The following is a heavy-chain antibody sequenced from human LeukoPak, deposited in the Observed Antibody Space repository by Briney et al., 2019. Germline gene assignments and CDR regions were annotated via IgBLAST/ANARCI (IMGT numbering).Heavy chain of an antibody. CDR1: GVSMTTYY. J-gene: IGHJ3*02. CDR3: ARQPGSTAAFDI. CDR2: SHNSGET. D-gene: IGHD5-18*01. Sequence: SETLSLTCTVSGVSMTTYYWSWIQQPPGQGLEWIAYSHNSGETKYNPSLKSRITISVDTSKNEFSLKLTSVTAADTAVYYCARQPGSTAAFDIWGQGTTVTVSA. V-gene: IGHV4-59*08.